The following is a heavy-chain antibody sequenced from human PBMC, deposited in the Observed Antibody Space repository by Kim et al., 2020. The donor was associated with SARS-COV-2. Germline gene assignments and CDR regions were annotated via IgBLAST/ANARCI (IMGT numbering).Heavy chain of an antibody. D-gene: IGHD3-22*01. J-gene: IGHJ4*02. CDR2: ISYDGSNK. Sequence: GGSLRLSCAASGFTFSSCGMHWVRQAPGKGLEWVAVISYDGSNKYYADSVKGRFTISRDNSKNTLYLQMNSLRAEDTAVYYCAKEGATYYYDSSPLYFDYWGQGTLVTVSS. CDR3: AKEGATYYYDSSPLYFDY. V-gene: IGHV3-30*18. CDR1: GFTFSSCG.